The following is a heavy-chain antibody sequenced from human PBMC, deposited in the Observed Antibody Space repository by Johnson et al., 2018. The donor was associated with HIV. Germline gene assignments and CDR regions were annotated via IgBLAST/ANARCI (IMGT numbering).Heavy chain of an antibody. J-gene: IGHJ3*02. Sequence: VQLVESGGGVVQPGRSLRLSCAASGFTVSSSYMSWIRQAPGKGLEWVSVIGTAGDTYYPGAVKGRFTISRENAKNSLYLQMNSLRAGDTAVYYCARLRRMGAFDIWGQGTMVTVSS. CDR2: IGTAGDT. D-gene: IGHD2-8*01. CDR3: ARLRRMGAFDI. CDR1: GFTVSSSY. V-gene: IGHV3-13*01.